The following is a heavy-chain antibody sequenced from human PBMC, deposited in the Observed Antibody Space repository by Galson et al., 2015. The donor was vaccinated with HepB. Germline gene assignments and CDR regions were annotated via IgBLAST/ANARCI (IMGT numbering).Heavy chain of an antibody. J-gene: IGHJ6*02. Sequence: CAISGDSVSSNSAAWNWIRQSPSRGLEWLGRTYYRSKWYNDYAVSVKSRITISPDTSKNQFSLQLNSVTPEDTAVYYCAREFWSGYFPEGYYYGMDVWGQGTTVTVSS. D-gene: IGHD3-3*01. CDR1: GDSVSSNSAA. CDR3: AREFWSGYFPEGYYYGMDV. V-gene: IGHV6-1*01. CDR2: TYYRSKWYN.